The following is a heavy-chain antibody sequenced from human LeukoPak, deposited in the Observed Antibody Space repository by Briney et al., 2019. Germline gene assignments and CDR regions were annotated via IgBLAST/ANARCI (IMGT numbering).Heavy chain of an antibody. D-gene: IGHD2-15*01. V-gene: IGHV3-15*01. CDR1: GFTFSNAW. CDR3: TTDFGGGY. J-gene: IGHJ4*02. CDR2: IKSKTDGGTT. Sequence: GGSLRLSCAASGFTFSNAWMSWVRQAPGQGLEWDGRIKSKTDGGTTDYAAPVKGRFTISRDDSKNTLYLQMNSLKTEDTAVYYCTTDFGGGYWGQGTLVTVSS.